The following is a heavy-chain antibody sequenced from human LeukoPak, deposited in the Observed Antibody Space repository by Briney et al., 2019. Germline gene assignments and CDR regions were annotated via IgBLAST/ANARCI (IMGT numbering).Heavy chain of an antibody. J-gene: IGHJ6*03. Sequence: ASVKVSCKASGYTFTSYYMHWVRQAPGQGLEWMGIINPSGGSTSYAQKFQGRVTMTRDMSTSTVYMELTSLRSDDTAVYYCARGRGADFYYYYMDVWGKGTTVTISS. V-gene: IGHV1-46*01. CDR1: GYTFTSYY. CDR3: ARGRGADFYYYYMDV. CDR2: INPSGGST. D-gene: IGHD1-26*01.